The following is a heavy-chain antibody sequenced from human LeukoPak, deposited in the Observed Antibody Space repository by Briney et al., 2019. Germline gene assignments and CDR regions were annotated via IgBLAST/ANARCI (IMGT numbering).Heavy chain of an antibody. CDR2: IYYSGST. CDR1: GGSISSSSYY. J-gene: IGHJ4*02. CDR3: AREPTVYYYFDY. Sequence: SETLSLTCTVSGGSISSSSYYWGWIRQPPGKGLEWIGSIYYSGSTYYNPSLKSRVTISVDTSKNQFPLKLSSVTAADTAVYYCAREPTVYYYFDYWGQGTLVTVSS. D-gene: IGHD2-8*01. V-gene: IGHV4-39*06.